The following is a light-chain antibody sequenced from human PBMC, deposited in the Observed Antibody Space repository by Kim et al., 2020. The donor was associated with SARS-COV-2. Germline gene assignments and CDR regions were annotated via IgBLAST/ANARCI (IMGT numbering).Light chain of an antibody. J-gene: IGLJ3*02. Sequence: QSVLTQPPSASGTPGQRVIISCSGSSSNIGLTSANWYQQIPGTAPRLLIFNNNQRPSGVPDRFSGSKSGTSASLVISGLQSDDEADYYCASWDDTLNGPVFGGGTKVTVL. CDR2: NNN. CDR3: ASWDDTLNGPV. V-gene: IGLV1-44*01. CDR1: SSNIGLTS.